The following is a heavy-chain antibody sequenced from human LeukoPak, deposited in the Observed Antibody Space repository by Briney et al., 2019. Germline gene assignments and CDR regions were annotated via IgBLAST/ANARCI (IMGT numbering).Heavy chain of an antibody. J-gene: IGHJ5*02. D-gene: IGHD6-13*01. CDR2: ISSSSSYT. V-gene: IGHV3-11*05. CDR1: GFTFSDYY. CDR3: ARELPPAAGMFRWFDP. Sequence: KPGGSLRLSCAASGFTFSDYYMSWIRQAPGKGLEWVSYISSSSSYTNYADSVKGRFTISRDDAKNSLYLQMNSLRAEDTAVYYCARELPPAAGMFRWFDPWGQGTLVTVSS.